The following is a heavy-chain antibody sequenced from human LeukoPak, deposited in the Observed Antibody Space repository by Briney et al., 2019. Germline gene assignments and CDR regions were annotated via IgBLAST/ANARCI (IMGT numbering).Heavy chain of an antibody. CDR2: IKQDGSEK. Sequence: GGSLRLSCAASGFTFSSYWMSWVRQAPGKGLEWVADIKQDGSEKYYVDSVKGRFTISRDNAKNSLYLQMNSLRAEDTAVYYCARDVRSGEGDFDYWGQGTLVTVSS. V-gene: IGHV3-7*01. J-gene: IGHJ4*02. D-gene: IGHD3-16*01. CDR3: ARDVRSGEGDFDY. CDR1: GFTFSSYW.